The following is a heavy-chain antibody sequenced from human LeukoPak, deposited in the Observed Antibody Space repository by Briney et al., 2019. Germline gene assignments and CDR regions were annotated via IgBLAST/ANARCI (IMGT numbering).Heavy chain of an antibody. V-gene: IGHV3-15*01. CDR3: TTDAGFSSKWYNY. Sequence: PGGSLWLSCTASGFIFSNAYMSWVRQAPGKGLEWLGRIKSKADGETEDYAAPVKGRFTISRHDSENTLYLQMSSLKTEDTAVYYCTTDAGFSSKWYNYWGQGTLVTVSS. CDR2: IKSKADGETE. J-gene: IGHJ4*02. CDR1: GFIFSNAY. D-gene: IGHD2-2*01.